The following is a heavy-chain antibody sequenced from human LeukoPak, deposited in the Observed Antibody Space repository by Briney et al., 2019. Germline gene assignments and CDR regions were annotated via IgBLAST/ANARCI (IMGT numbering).Heavy chain of an antibody. CDR2: IYYSGST. Sequence: SQTLSLTCTVSGGSISSGGYYWSWIRQHPGKGLEWIGYIYYSGSTYYNPSLKSRVTISVDTSKNQFSLKLSSVTAADTAVYYCARGGWKRGYCSGGSCYRYYYGMDVWGQGTTVTVSS. D-gene: IGHD2-15*01. V-gene: IGHV4-31*03. CDR3: ARGGWKRGYCSGGSCYRYYYGMDV. CDR1: GGSISSGGYY. J-gene: IGHJ6*02.